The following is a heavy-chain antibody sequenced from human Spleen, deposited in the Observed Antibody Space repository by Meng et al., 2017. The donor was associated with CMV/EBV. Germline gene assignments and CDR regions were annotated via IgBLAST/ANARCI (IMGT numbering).Heavy chain of an antibody. CDR3: ARGSSARNSCQNWFDP. Sequence: VQLPESGPGLVKPSEPLSLTCTVSGGSSSSYYWTWIRQPPGKGLEWIGCIYYSGSPNYNPSLKSRVTISVDRSKNQFSLKLSSVTAADTAVYYCARGSSARNSCQNWFDPWGQGTLVTVSS. J-gene: IGHJ5*02. CDR2: IYYSGSP. CDR1: GGSSSSYY. V-gene: IGHV4-59*01. D-gene: IGHD2-2*01.